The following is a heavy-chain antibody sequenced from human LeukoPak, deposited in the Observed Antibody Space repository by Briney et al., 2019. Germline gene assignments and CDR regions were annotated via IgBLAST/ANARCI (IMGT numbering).Heavy chain of an antibody. Sequence: AGSLRFSCAASGLTFSDYYMSWLRQAPGKGLEWVSYTSSSSSYTNYAASVKGRITISRDNAKNSLYLQMNSLRAEDTAVYYCARVVSRELDYWGQGTLVTVSS. CDR3: ARVVSRELDY. CDR1: GLTFSDYY. D-gene: IGHD1-1*01. J-gene: IGHJ4*02. V-gene: IGHV3-11*05. CDR2: TSSSSSYT.